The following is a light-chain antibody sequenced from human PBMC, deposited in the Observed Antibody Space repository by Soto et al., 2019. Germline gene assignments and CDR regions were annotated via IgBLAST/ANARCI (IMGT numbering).Light chain of an antibody. J-gene: IGLJ2*01. CDR1: STNIGAYDY. Sequence: QSALTQPRSVSGSPGQSVTVSCTGSSTNIGAYDYVSWYQLHPGKVPRLILFDVTQRPSGVPERFSGSKSGNTASLPISRLQAEDEAEYFCSSFAGSYGLFGGGTKLTVL. CDR2: DVT. CDR3: SSFAGSYGL. V-gene: IGLV2-11*01.